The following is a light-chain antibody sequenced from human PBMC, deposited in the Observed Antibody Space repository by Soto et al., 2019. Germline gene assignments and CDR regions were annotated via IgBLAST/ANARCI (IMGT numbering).Light chain of an antibody. V-gene: IGLV2-14*01. Sequence: QSALTQPASVSGSPGQSITISCTGTSSDVGGYNYVSWYQQHPGKAPKLMIYDVSNRPSGVSNRFSGSKSGNTASLTISGLRAEDEADYYCSSYTSSSPHAFGTGTKLTVL. CDR3: SSYTSSSPHA. J-gene: IGLJ1*01. CDR2: DVS. CDR1: SSDVGGYNY.